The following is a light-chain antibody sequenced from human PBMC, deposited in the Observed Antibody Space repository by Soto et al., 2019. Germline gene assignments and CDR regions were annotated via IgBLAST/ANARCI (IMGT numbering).Light chain of an antibody. Sequence: QSVLTQPASVSGSPGQSITISCTGTTSDVGGYNYVSWYQQHPGKAPKLMIYEVSNRPSGVSNRFSGSKSGNAATLTISGLRGQDEAADYCFSYTTRGAENLFGTGTKLTGL. V-gene: IGLV2-14*01. CDR2: EVS. CDR3: FSYTTRGAENL. J-gene: IGLJ1*01. CDR1: TSDVGGYNY.